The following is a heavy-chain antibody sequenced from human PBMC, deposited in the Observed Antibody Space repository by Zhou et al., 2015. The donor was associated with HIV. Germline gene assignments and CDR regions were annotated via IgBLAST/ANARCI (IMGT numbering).Heavy chain of an antibody. CDR3: ARDIGELRTYYYYYYGMDV. V-gene: IGHV1-46*01. J-gene: IGHJ6*02. Sequence: QVQLVQSGAEVKKPGASVKVSCKASGYTFISYYIHWVRQAPGQGLEWMGIINPTDGSTSYAQKFQGRVTITADESTSTAYMELSSLRSEDTAVYYCARDIGELRTYYYYYYGMDVWGQGTTVTVSS. CDR2: INPTDGST. D-gene: IGHD3-10*01. CDR1: GYTFISYY.